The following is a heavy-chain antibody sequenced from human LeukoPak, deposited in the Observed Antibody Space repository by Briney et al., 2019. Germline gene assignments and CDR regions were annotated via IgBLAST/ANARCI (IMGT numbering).Heavy chain of an antibody. V-gene: IGHV3-43*01. CDR2: ISWDGGST. CDR1: GFTFDDYT. CDR3: AKTSLSDPSGHYYYMDV. Sequence: GGSLRLSCAASGFTFDDYTMHWVRQAPGKGLEWVSLISWDGGSTYYADSVKARFTISRDNSQNTVSLQLNNLRIEDTALYYCAKTSLSDPSGHYYYMDVWGKGTTVTVSS. J-gene: IGHJ6*03. D-gene: IGHD3-3*01.